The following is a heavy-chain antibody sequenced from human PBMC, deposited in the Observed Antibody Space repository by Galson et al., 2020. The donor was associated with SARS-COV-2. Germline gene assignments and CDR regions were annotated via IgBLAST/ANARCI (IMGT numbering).Heavy chain of an antibody. CDR1: GFPFGPYF. J-gene: IGHJ3*02. CDR2: TNGDGRIT. V-gene: IGHV3-74*03. CDR3: ARDRGLPVSFDI. Sequence: GGSLRLSCAASGFPFGPYFMHWVRQAPGKGLVWVSYTNGDGRITTYADSVKGRFTISRDNAKNTLYLEMHSLRADDTAVYYCARDRGLPVSFDIWVQGTKVTVSS.